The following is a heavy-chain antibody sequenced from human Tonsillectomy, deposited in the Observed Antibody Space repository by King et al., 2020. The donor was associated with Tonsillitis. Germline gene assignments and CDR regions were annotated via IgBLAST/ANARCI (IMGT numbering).Heavy chain of an antibody. CDR3: ARVGIGDYVEY. CDR1: GSSISSSSYY. J-gene: IGHJ4*02. D-gene: IGHD1-26*01. V-gene: IGHV4-39*01. Sequence: QLQESGPGLVKPSETLSLTCTVSGSSISSSSYYWGWIRQPPGKGLEWIGSIYYSGSTYYNPSLKSRVTISVDTSKNQFSLKLSSVTAADTAVYYCARVGIGDYVEYWGQGTLVTVSS. CDR2: IYYSGST.